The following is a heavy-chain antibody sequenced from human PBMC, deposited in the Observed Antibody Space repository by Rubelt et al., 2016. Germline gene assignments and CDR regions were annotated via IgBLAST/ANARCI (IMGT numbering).Heavy chain of an antibody. CDR3: ARGGCSSWYCFDY. CDR2: IYYSGST. CDR1: GYSISSDYY. J-gene: IGHJ4*02. D-gene: IGHD6-13*01. Sequence: QVHLQESGPGLVKPSETLSLTCTVSGYSISSDYYWGWIRQPPGEGLEWIGYIYYSGSTNYNPSLKSRVTISVDTSKNQFSLKLSSVTAADTAVYYCARGGCSSWYCFDYWGQGTLVTVSS. V-gene: IGHV4-38-2*02.